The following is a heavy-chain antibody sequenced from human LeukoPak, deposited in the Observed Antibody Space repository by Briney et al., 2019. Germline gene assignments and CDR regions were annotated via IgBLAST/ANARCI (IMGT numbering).Heavy chain of an antibody. CDR3: ARDASIYDSRGYYFLF. CDR2: IIPIFGTA. J-gene: IGHJ4*02. CDR1: GGTFNRYA. Sequence: SVKVSCKASGGTFNRYAISWVRQAPGQGLEWKGGIIPIFGTANYAQKFQGRVTITADESSSTAYMELSSLRSEDTAVYYCARDASIYDSRGYYFLFWGQGTLVTVSS. D-gene: IGHD3-22*01. V-gene: IGHV1-69*13.